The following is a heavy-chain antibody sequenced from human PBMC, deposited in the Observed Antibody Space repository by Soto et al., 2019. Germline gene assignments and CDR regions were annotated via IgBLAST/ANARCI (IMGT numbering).Heavy chain of an antibody. CDR1: CFTVSSNY. J-gene: IGHJ6*02. CDR2: IWSAGLI. CDR3: AREAHIDV. Sequence: DVQLVETGGELIQPGWSLRLSCAASCFTVSSNYISWVRQAPGKGLEWGSVIWSAGLIYYADSVRGRLTISRDISKNILYLEMTSLRADDTAVYYCAREAHIDVWGQGTTVTVSS. V-gene: IGHV3-53*02.